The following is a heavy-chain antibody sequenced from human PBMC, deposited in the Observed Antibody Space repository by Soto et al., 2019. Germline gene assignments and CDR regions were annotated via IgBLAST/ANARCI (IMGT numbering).Heavy chain of an antibody. CDR3: ARVPPRQLVLVY. CDR1: GFTFSSYG. V-gene: IGHV3-30*03. CDR2: ISYDGSNK. Sequence: QVQLVESGGGVVQPGRSLRLSCAASGFTFSSYGMHWVRQAPGKGLEWVAVISYDGSNKYYADSVKGRFTISRDNSKNTLYLQMNSLRAEDTAVYYCARVPPRQLVLVYWGQGTLVTVSS. D-gene: IGHD6-6*01. J-gene: IGHJ4*02.